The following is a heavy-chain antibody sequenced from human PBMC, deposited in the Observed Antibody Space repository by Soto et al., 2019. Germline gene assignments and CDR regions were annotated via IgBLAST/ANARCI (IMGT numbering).Heavy chain of an antibody. V-gene: IGHV3-30*18. CDR2: ISNDAYSK. CDR3: AKGDSSGWYTVDY. J-gene: IGHJ4*02. D-gene: IGHD6-19*01. CDR1: GFTFSDYG. Sequence: GSLRLSCAASGFTFSDYGIHWVRRAPGKGLEWVAVISNDAYSKYYADSVKGRFTISRDNSKNTLYLQMNSLRAEDTAVYHCAKGDSSGWYTVDYWGQGTLVTVS.